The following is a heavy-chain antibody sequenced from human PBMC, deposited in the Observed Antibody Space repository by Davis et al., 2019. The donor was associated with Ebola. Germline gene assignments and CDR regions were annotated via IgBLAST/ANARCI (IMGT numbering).Heavy chain of an antibody. CDR2: MNPNSGNT. CDR1: GYTFTSYD. CDR3: ARSPRYGDPYYFDY. V-gene: IGHV1-8*01. J-gene: IGHJ4*02. D-gene: IGHD4-17*01. Sequence: AASVMVSCKASGYTFTSYDINWVRQATGQGLEWMGWMNPNSGNTGYAQKLQGRVTMTTDTSTSTAYMELRSLRSEDTAVYYCARSPRYGDPYYFDYWGQGTLVTVSS.